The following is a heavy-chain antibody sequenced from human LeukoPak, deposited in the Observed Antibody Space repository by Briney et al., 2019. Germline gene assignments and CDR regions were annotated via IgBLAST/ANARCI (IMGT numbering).Heavy chain of an antibody. CDR2: ISSDGGST. D-gene: IGHD3-22*01. V-gene: IGHV3-64D*06. CDR3: VRVLRSDDRAFDS. Sequence: QPGGSLRLSCSVSGFTFRSYAMCWVRKAAGKGLEYVSAISSDGGSTYYADSVKDRFTISRDNSKNTLYLQMSSVSAEDTAVYYCVRVLRSDDRAFDSWGQGTLVTVSS. CDR1: GFTFRSYA. J-gene: IGHJ4*02.